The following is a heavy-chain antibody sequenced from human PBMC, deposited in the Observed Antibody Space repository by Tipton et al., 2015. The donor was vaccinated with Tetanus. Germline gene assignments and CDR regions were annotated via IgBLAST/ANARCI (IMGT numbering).Heavy chain of an antibody. D-gene: IGHD2-15*01. CDR1: GFTFDDYA. V-gene: IGHV3-9*01. CDR3: ARTLCSDANCYGNDAFDF. Sequence: SLRLSCAASGFTFDDYAMHWVRQAPGKGLEWVSGIGWNGGSIGYADSVKGRFTISRDNAKNSLYLQMNSLRAEDTAVYYCARTLCSDANCYGNDAFDFWGEGALAAIAS. CDR2: IGWNGGSI. J-gene: IGHJ4*02.